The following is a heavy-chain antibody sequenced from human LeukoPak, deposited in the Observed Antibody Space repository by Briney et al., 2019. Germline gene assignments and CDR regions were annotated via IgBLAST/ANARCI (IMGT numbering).Heavy chain of an antibody. CDR2: ISSTNGYI. V-gene: IGHV3-21*01. J-gene: IGHJ6*03. Sequence: GGSLRLSCAASGFTFSSYSMNWVRQAPGQGLEWVSYISSTNGYIYYADSVRGRFTISRDNAKNSLSLQMNSLRAEDTAVYYCARLEAVVRGVIPSDYYYMDVWGKGTTVTISS. CDR1: GFTFSSYS. CDR3: ARLEAVVRGVIPSDYYYMDV. D-gene: IGHD3-10*01.